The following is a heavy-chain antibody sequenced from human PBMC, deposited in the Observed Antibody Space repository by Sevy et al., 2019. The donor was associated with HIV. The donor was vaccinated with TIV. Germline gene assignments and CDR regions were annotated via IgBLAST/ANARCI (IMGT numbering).Heavy chain of an antibody. D-gene: IGHD6-19*01. Sequence: GGSLRLSCAASGFTFSNYAMHWVRQAPGKGLEWVAVIWYDGGNKYYADSMKGRFTISRDNSKNTMDLQMNSLGVEDTAMYYCGRGSQWLAGDPWGPGTLVTVSS. CDR1: GFTFSNYA. CDR3: GRGSQWLAGDP. J-gene: IGHJ5*02. CDR2: IWYDGGNK. V-gene: IGHV3-33*01.